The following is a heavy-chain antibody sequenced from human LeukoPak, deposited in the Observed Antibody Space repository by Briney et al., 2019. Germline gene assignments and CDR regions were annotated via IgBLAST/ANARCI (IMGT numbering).Heavy chain of an antibody. CDR1: AGSISNYY. V-gene: IGHV4-59*08. CDR2: ISYSGST. Sequence: SEALSLTCTVSAGSISNYYWSWIRQPPGKGLEWIGYISYSGSTNYNPSLKSRVTISVDTSKNQFSLKLSSVTAADTAVYYCARLGPAAGTSFDYWGQGTLVTVSS. CDR3: ARLGPAAGTSFDY. D-gene: IGHD6-13*01. J-gene: IGHJ4*02.